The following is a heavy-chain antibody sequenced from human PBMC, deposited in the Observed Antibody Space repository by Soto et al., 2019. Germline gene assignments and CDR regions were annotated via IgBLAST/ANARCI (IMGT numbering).Heavy chain of an antibody. CDR2: TYHRGST. D-gene: IGHD3-16*02. J-gene: IGHJ4*02. Sequence: SETLSLTCTVSGVSISSYFWSWIRQPPGRGLEWIGYTYHRGSTNYSPSLKSRVAISLDTSENQFSLKVNSVTAADTAVYYCARIGGYHGPLDYWGQGXPVTVYS. CDR3: ARIGGYHGPLDY. CDR1: GVSISSYF. V-gene: IGHV4-59*01.